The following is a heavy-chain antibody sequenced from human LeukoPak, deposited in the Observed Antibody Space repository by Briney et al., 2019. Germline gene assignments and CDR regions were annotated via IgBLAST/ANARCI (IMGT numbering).Heavy chain of an antibody. CDR2: ISSSSSYI. D-gene: IGHD3-10*01. V-gene: IGHV3-21*01. CDR3: ARESTYYGSGSYYNTGIDI. CDR1: GFTFSSYS. Sequence: PGGSLRLSCAASGFTFSSYSMNWVRQAPGKGLEWVSSISSSSSYIYYADSVKGRFTISRDNAKNSLYLQMNSLRAEDTAVYYCARESTYYGSGSYYNTGIDIWGQGTMVTVSS. J-gene: IGHJ3*02.